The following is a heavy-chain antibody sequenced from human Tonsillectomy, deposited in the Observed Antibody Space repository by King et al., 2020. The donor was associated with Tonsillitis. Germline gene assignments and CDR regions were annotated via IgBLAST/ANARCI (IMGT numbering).Heavy chain of an antibody. CDR2: IIPRFGTA. V-gene: IGHV1-69*01. CDR3: ARDPPYYYDSSGYLT. Sequence: VQLVESGAEVKKPGSLVKGSCKASGGTFSSYAISWVRQAPGQGLAWVGGIIPRFGTANYAQKCLGRVTITADESTSTAYMELGSLRSEDTAVYYCARDPPYYYDSSGYLTWGQGTLVTVSS. J-gene: IGHJ5*02. D-gene: IGHD3-22*01. CDR1: GGTFSSYA.